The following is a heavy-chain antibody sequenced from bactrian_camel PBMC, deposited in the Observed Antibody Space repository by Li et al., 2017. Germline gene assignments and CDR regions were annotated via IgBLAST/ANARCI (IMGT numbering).Heavy chain of an antibody. J-gene: IGHJ4*01. Sequence: QLVESGGGLVQPGGSLSVSCDVSGLTSSLYYVSWVRQAPGKGLEWVSSIYNVGSSTFYEDTVKGRFTISRDDAEKTVTLQMNNLKPEDTGMYVCAVRGAGRCSAQRQRSDWEAWGQGTQVTVS. CDR3: AVRGAGRCSAQRQRSDWEA. V-gene: IGHV3-2*01. CDR2: IYNVGSST. CDR1: GLTSSLYY. D-gene: IGHD4*01.